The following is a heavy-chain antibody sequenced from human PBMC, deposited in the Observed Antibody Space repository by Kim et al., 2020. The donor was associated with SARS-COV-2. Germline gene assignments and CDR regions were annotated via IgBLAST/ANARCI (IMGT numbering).Heavy chain of an antibody. CDR3: ARASRGGFMYNWFDP. V-gene: IGHV4-39*07. Sequence: PSLQSRVTIAVDTAKNQFSLKLSCVTAADTAIYYCARASRGGFMYNWFDPWGQGTLVTVSS. J-gene: IGHJ5*02. D-gene: IGHD5-12*01.